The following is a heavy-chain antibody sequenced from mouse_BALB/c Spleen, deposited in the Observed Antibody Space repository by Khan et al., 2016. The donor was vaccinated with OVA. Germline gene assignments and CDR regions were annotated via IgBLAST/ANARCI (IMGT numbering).Heavy chain of an antibody. V-gene: IGHV1-7*01. Sequence: QVQLQQSGAELAKPGASVKMSCKASGYTFISYWMHWVKQRPGQGLEWIGYITPSTGYTEYNQKFKDKATLTSDKSSSTAYMQLSSLTSEDSAVXYCARAIFDGYPPFAYWGQGTLVTGSA. CDR3: ARAIFDGYPPFAY. J-gene: IGHJ3*01. CDR2: ITPSTGYT. D-gene: IGHD2-3*01. CDR1: GYTFISYW.